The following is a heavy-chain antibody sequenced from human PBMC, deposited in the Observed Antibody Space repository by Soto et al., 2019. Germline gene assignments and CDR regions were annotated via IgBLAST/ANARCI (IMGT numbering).Heavy chain of an antibody. V-gene: IGHV4-4*02. CDR1: GDSISSTKW. J-gene: IGHJ4*02. CDR2: IYYGGST. Sequence: QVQLQESGPGLVKPSGTLSLTCAVSGDSISSTKWWGWVRQPPGKGLEWVGEIYYGGSTNYNPSLKSRVTRSVDKSKNQCSLKLSSVTAADTAVYYCAIGIAAAGRFDYWGQGTLVTVSS. CDR3: AIGIAAAGRFDY. D-gene: IGHD6-13*01.